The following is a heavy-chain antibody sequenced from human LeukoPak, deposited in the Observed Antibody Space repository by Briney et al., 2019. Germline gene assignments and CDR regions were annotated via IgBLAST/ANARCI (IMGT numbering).Heavy chain of an antibody. Sequence: PSETLSLTCTVSGGSISSSSYYWGWIRQPPGKGLEWIGYIYYSGSTNYNPSLKSRVTISVDTSKNQFSLKLSSVTAADTAVYYCAREAYYYDSSSYYPSYFDYWGQGTLVTVSS. J-gene: IGHJ4*02. V-gene: IGHV4-61*01. CDR2: IYYSGST. D-gene: IGHD3-22*01. CDR3: AREAYYYDSSSYYPSYFDY. CDR1: GGSISSSSYY.